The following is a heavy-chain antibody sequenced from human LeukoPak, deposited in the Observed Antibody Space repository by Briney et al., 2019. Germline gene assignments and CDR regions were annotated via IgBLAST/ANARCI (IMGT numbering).Heavy chain of an antibody. CDR1: GGSISSYY. V-gene: IGHV4-4*07. D-gene: IGHD1-7*01. J-gene: IGHJ5*02. Sequence: SETLSLTCTVSGGSISSYYWSWIRQPAGKGLEWIGRIYTSGSTNYNPSLKSRVTMSVDTSKNRFSLKLSSVTAADTAVYYCARDEGYNWNYDWFDPWGQGTLVTVSS. CDR3: ARDEGYNWNYDWFDP. CDR2: IYTSGST.